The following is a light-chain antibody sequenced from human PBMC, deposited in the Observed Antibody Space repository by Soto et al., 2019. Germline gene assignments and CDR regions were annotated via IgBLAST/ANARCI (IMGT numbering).Light chain of an antibody. J-gene: IGKJ5*01. V-gene: IGKV1-33*01. CDR3: KQYENLPT. Sequence: DIQMTHSPSSLSASVGYIVTITCQSSQNINNYLSLYQQKPGRAPKLLIYDASNLEAGVPSRFRGSGSGTDFTFTISRLQPEDIATYYCKQYENLPTFGQGTRLEIK. CDR2: DAS. CDR1: QNINNY.